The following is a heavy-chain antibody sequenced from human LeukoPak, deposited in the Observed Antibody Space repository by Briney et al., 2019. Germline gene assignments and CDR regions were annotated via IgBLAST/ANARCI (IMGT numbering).Heavy chain of an antibody. D-gene: IGHD3-10*01. CDR2: IYHSGST. V-gene: IGHV4-38-2*01. Sequence: SETLSVTCAVYGGSFSGYYWGWIRQPPGKGLEWIGSIYHSGSTYYSPSLKSRVTISVDTSKNQFSLKLSSVTAADTAVYYCARIITMVRGVILGPYYYMDVWGKGTTVTVSS. CDR3: ARIITMVRGVILGPYYYMDV. J-gene: IGHJ6*03. CDR1: GGSFSGYY.